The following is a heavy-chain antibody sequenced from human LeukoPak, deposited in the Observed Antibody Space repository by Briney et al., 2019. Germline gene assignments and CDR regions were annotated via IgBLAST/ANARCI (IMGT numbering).Heavy chain of an antibody. D-gene: IGHD4-11*01. CDR2: IIPGFATP. Sequence: SVKVSCKASGGTFSSYAISWVRQPPGQGLEWMGRIIPGFATPEYAQKLQDRLMNTTDASTSTVYIAMSGLRSEDTALYYCARGGTLTTSYYYYYMDVWGKGTTVTVSS. J-gene: IGHJ6*03. CDR3: ARGGTLTTSYYYYYMDV. V-gene: IGHV1-69*05. CDR1: GGTFSSYA.